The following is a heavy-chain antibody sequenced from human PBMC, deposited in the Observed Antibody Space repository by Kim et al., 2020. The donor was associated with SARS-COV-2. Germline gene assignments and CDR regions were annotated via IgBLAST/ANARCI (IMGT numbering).Heavy chain of an antibody. Sequence: PSLKSRDTISVDTSKNQFSLKLSSVTAADTAVYYCARDPGSGSYQSAFDIWGQGTMVTVSS. D-gene: IGHD1-26*01. V-gene: IGHV4-59*01. CDR3: ARDPGSGSYQSAFDI. J-gene: IGHJ3*02.